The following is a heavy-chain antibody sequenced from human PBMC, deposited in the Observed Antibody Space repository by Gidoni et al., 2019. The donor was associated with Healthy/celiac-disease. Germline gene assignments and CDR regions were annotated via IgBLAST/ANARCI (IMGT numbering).Heavy chain of an antibody. CDR3: LLMTDSSSWQPLDY. CDR1: GGSISSSSYY. Sequence: QLPLQESGPGLVKPSETLSLTCTVSGGSISSSSYYWGWIRQPPGKGLEWIGSIYYSGSTYYNPSLKSRVTISVDTSKNQFSLKLSSVTAADTAVYYCLLMTDSSSWQPLDYWGQGTLVTVSS. J-gene: IGHJ4*02. CDR2: IYYSGST. D-gene: IGHD6-13*01. V-gene: IGHV4-39*01.